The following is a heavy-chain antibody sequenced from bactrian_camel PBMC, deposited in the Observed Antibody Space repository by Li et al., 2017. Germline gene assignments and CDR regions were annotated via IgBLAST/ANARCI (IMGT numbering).Heavy chain of an antibody. Sequence: QLVESGGGSVHAGGSLRLSCTMTDNKYCQGWFRQAPGKQREGVAHIDGKGDTTYADAVKGRFTISQDNTKNTVFLQMNNLKPEDTGMYYCAADGKTSRWYPQTYDCDTASGEYNSWGQGTQVTVS. D-gene: IGHD7*01. V-gene: IGHV3S53*01. J-gene: IGHJ4*01. CDR2: IDGKGDT. CDR3: AADGKTSRWYPQTYDCDTASGEYNS. CDR1: MTDNKYC.